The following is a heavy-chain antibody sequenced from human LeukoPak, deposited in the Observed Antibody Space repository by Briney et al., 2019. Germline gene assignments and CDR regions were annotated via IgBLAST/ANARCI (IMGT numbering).Heavy chain of an antibody. J-gene: IGHJ4*02. Sequence: GGSLRLSCAASGFTFSSYTMNWVRQAPGKGLGWVSGISGSGGNTYYADSVKGRFTVSRDNSQNTLYLQMNTLRAEDTAVYFCAKEPRSRGQGTLVTVSS. V-gene: IGHV3-23*01. CDR2: ISGSGGNT. CDR1: GFTFSSYT. CDR3: AKEPRS.